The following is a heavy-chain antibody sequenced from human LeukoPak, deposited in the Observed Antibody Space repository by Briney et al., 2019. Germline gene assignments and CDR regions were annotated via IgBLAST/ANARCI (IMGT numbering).Heavy chain of an antibody. Sequence: GGSLRLSCAASGFTFSSYGVYWVRQAPGKGLEWVAFIRYDGSNKYYAESVKGRLTISRDTSKSTLYLQMNSLRVEDTAVYYCAKESSSGWHDAFDIWGQGTMVTVSS. J-gene: IGHJ3*02. CDR1: GFTFSSYG. V-gene: IGHV3-30*02. CDR2: IRYDGSNK. CDR3: AKESSSGWHDAFDI. D-gene: IGHD6-19*01.